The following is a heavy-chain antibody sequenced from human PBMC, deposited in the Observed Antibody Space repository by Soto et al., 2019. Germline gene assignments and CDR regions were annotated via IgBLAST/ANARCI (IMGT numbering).Heavy chain of an antibody. CDR1: GDSISTVDYF. J-gene: IGHJ5*01. Sequence: SETLSLTCSVSGDSISTVDYFWAWIRQPPGQALEYIGYIYKSATTYYNPSFESRVAISLDTSKSQFSLNVTSVTAADTAMYFCARGRYCLTGRCFPNWFDSWGQGTLVTVSS. D-gene: IGHD2-15*01. CDR2: IYKSATT. CDR3: ARGRYCLTGRCFPNWFDS. V-gene: IGHV4-30-4*01.